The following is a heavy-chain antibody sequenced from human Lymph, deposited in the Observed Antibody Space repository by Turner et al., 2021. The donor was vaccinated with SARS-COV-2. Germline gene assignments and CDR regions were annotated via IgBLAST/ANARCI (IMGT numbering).Heavy chain of an antibody. D-gene: IGHD1-26*01. CDR3: ARRHSGNYDAFDI. CDR1: GGTFSTYV. Sequence: QVQLVQSGAEVKKLGSSVKVSCKASGGTFSTYVISWVRQAPGQGHEWMGGIIPLLGIANCAQKFQGRVTITADKSTSTAYMELSSLRSEDTAVYHCARRHSGNYDAFDIWGQGTMVTVSS. V-gene: IGHV1-69*10. CDR2: IIPLLGIA. J-gene: IGHJ3*02.